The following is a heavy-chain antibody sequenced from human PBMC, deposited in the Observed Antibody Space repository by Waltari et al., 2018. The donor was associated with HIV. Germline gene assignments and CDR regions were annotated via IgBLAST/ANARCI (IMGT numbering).Heavy chain of an antibody. Sequence: QITLKESGPTLVKPTQTLTLTCTFSGFSLSTRGVGVDWIRQHPGTALEWLSSCYGNDEKHYTPTQKSSLTISKNTSKDHVVHTMTNMDPVDTAKYYCARRPVTVQRGWFYPWDQGTLVTVSS. CDR3: ARRPVTVQRGWFYP. J-gene: IGHJ5*02. CDR1: GFSLSTRGVG. CDR2: CYGNDEK. D-gene: IGHD2-21*02. V-gene: IGHV2-5*01.